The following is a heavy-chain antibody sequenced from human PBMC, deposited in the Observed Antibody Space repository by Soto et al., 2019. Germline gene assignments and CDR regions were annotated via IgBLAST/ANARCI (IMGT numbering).Heavy chain of an antibody. J-gene: IGHJ6*02. Sequence: GGSLRLSCAASGFTFSSYWMHWVRQAPGKGLVWVSRINSDGSSTSYADSVKGRFTISRDNAKNTLYLQMNSLRAEDTAVYYCAMGDYCSGGSCLYYYYGMDVWGQGTTVTVSS. D-gene: IGHD2-15*01. CDR1: GFTFSSYW. CDR3: AMGDYCSGGSCLYYYYGMDV. V-gene: IGHV3-74*01. CDR2: INSDGSST.